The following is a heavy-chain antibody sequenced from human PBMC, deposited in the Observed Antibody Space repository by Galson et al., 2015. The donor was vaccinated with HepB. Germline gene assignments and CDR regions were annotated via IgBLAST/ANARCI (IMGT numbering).Heavy chain of an antibody. D-gene: IGHD4-17*01. CDR2: IWYDGSHE. CDR1: GFTFNTYG. V-gene: IGHV3-33*08. J-gene: IGHJ4*02. CDR3: ARLRDGYNYGDFGFFDY. Sequence: SLRLSCAASGFTFNTYGFHWVRQAPGKGLEWVAVIWYDGSHEYYADSVKGRFTISRDNSKNTLYLQMSSLRAEDTAVYYCARLRDGYNYGDFGFFDYWGQGTLVTVSS.